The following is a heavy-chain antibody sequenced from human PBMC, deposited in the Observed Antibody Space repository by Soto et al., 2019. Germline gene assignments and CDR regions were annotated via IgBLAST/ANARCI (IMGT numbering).Heavy chain of an antibody. J-gene: IGHJ4*02. CDR1: GGTFSSYA. V-gene: IGHV1-3*01. CDR3: AREGNLGWDFGFFDY. Sequence: ASVKVSCNASGGTFSSYAISWVRQAPGQGLEWMGWINAANGNTKYSQHFQDRVSITKDTSASMVYMELSTLRSEDTAMYYCAREGNLGWDFGFFDYWGQGTLVTVSS. CDR2: INAANGNT. D-gene: IGHD3-3*01.